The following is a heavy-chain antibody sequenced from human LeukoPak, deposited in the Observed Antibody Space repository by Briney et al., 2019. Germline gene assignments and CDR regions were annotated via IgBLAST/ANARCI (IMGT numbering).Heavy chain of an antibody. J-gene: IGHJ4*02. D-gene: IGHD3-22*01. V-gene: IGHV3-23*01. CDR2: ISGSGGST. CDR1: GFTFSTYA. Sequence: GGSLRLSCAASGFTFSTYAMSWVRQAPGRGLEWVSGISGSGGSTYYADSVKGRFTISRDNSKNTLYLQMNSLRAEDTAVYYCAKDRWVTYDSSAPTYFDYWGQGTLVTVSS. CDR3: AKDRWVTYDSSAPTYFDY.